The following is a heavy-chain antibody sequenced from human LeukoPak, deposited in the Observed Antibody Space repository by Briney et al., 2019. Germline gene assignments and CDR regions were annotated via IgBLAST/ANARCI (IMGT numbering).Heavy chain of an antibody. CDR2: IYPGDSDT. J-gene: IGHJ4*02. Sequence: GEPLKISCKGSGYRFTSYWIGWVRQMPGKGQGWMGIIYPGDSDTRYSPSFQGQVTISADKSISTAYLQWGSLKASDTAMYYCARLYDSGTPPDYWGQGTLVTVSS. CDR1: GYRFTSYW. CDR3: ARLYDSGTPPDY. V-gene: IGHV5-51*01. D-gene: IGHD3-10*01.